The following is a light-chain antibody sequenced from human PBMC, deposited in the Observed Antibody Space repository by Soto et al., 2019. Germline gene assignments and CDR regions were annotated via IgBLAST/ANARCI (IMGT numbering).Light chain of an antibody. V-gene: IGKV3-20*01. CDR1: QSVDSDF. Sequence: EIVLTQSPGTLSLSPGERATLSCRASQSVDSDFLAWYQQKPGQAPRLLIYGASRRATGIPDRLSGSGSGTDFTLTISRLEPVDFAVYYCQQYGSSQFTFGQGTKLEIK. CDR2: GAS. CDR3: QQYGSSQFT. J-gene: IGKJ2*01.